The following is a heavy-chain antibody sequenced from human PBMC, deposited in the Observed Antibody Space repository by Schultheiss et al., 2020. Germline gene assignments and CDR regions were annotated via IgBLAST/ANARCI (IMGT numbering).Heavy chain of an antibody. V-gene: IGHV3-23*01. Sequence: TYYADSVKGRFTFSRDNSMNTLYLQMNSLRADDTSVYYCVAGGTWGQGTLVTVSS. CDR2: T. D-gene: IGHD1-1*01. CDR3: VAGGT. J-gene: IGHJ5*02.